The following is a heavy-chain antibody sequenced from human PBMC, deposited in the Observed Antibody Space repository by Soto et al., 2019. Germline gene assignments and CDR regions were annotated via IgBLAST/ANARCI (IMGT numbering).Heavy chain of an antibody. Sequence: EVQLVESGGGLVQPGGSLRLSCADFGFPFSNYWMSWVRQAPVKGLEWVGNIKQDGSEKNYVDSVKGRFTISRDNAKNSLYLQMNSLRAEDTAVYYCARIASAGRGLDVWGQGTTVVVSS. V-gene: IGHV3-7*01. CDR3: ARIASAGRGLDV. J-gene: IGHJ6*02. D-gene: IGHD6-13*01. CDR1: GFPFSNYW. CDR2: IKQDGSEK.